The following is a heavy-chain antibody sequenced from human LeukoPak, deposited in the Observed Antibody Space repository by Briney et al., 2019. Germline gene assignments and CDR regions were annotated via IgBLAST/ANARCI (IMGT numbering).Heavy chain of an antibody. CDR1: GYTFTNYY. V-gene: IGHV1-46*01. Sequence: ASVKVSCKASGYTFTNYYMHWVRQAPGQGLGWMGFINPSGGSTRYAQNFQGRVTMTRDTSTSTIWMELSSLRSEDTAVYYCARDPRGNSVYVFDYWGQGTLVTVSS. J-gene: IGHJ4*02. CDR3: ARDPRGNSVYVFDY. CDR2: INPSGGST. D-gene: IGHD5/OR15-5a*01.